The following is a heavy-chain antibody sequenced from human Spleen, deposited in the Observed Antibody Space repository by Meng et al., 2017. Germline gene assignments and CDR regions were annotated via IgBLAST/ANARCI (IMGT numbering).Heavy chain of an antibody. CDR1: GYTFTGYY. V-gene: IGHV1-2*06. J-gene: IGHJ4*02. D-gene: IGHD3-22*01. CDR3: ARGYDASGHSQNPKGLYSFDY. CDR2: INPNSGDT. Sequence: ASVKVSCKASGYTFTGYYMHWVRQAPGLGLEWMGRINPNSGDTNYAQKLQGRVTMTRDTSIRAAYIELTRLTSADTAVYYCARGYDASGHSQNPKGLYSFDYWGQGTLVTVSS.